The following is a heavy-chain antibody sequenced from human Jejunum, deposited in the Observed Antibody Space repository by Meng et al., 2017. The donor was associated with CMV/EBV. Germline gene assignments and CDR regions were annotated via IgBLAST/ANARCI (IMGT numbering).Heavy chain of an antibody. D-gene: IGHD1-26*01. J-gene: IGHJ4*02. CDR2: IESDGSDT. V-gene: IGHV3-74*01. CDR3: AKSSYPYYFDS. CDR1: GFSFSRYW. Sequence: LSCAASGFSFSRYWMHWVRQAPGKGLVWVSLIESDGSDTRYADSVKGRFTISRDNAKNTLYLQMNSLRAEDTALYYCAKSSYPYYFDSWGQGTLVTVSS.